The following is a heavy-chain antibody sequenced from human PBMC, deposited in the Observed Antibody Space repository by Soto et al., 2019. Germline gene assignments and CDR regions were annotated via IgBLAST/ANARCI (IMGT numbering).Heavy chain of an antibody. J-gene: IGHJ4*02. CDR2: ISAYNGNT. V-gene: IGHV1-18*01. CDR1: GYTFTSYG. Sequence: QVQLVQSGAEVKKPGASVKVSCKASGYTFTSYGITWVRQAPGQGLEWMGWISAYNGNTNYAQKLQGRVTMTTDTLTSTAYMELRSQRSDDTAVYYCASGRRIAAAGTSYFDYWGQGTLVTVSS. CDR3: ASGRRIAAAGTSYFDY. D-gene: IGHD6-13*01.